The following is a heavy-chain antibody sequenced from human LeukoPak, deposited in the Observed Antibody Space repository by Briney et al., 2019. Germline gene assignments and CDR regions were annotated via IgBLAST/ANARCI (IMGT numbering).Heavy chain of an antibody. V-gene: IGHV3-74*01. J-gene: IGHJ3*02. CDR2: INSDGSST. D-gene: IGHD3-10*01. CDR3: AATKGSGSYLAFDI. CDR1: GFTFSSYW. Sequence: GGSLRLSCAASGFTFSSYWMHWVRHAPGKGLVWVSRINSDGSSTSYADSVKGRFTISRDNAKNTLYLQMNSLRAEDTAVYYCAATKGSGSYLAFDIWGQGTMVTVSS.